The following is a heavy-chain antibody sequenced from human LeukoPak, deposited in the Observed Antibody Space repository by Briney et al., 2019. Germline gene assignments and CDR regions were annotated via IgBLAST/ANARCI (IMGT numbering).Heavy chain of an antibody. CDR3: ARHGLGYSYGGYFDY. CDR2: IYYSGST. J-gene: IGHJ4*02. V-gene: IGHV4-59*05. CDR1: GGSISSYY. Sequence: SETLSLTCTVSGGSISSYYWSWIRQPAGKGLEWIGSIYYSGSTYYNPSLKSRVTISVDTSKNQFSLKLSSVTAADTAVYYCARHGLGYSYGGYFDYWGQGTLVTVSS. D-gene: IGHD5-18*01.